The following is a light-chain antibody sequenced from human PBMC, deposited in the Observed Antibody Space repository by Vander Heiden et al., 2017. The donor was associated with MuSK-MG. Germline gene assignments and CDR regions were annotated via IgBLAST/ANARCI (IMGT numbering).Light chain of an antibody. CDR1: TSNVGNNF. V-gene: IGLV1-51*01. Sequence: QSVLTQPPSVSAAPRQKVNISCSGTTSNVGNNFVSWYQHFPGTAPNLLIYDNTTRPSGIPDRFSGSKSGTSATLGITGLHTDDEADYYCATWDSSRSAGVFGGGTKLTVL. CDR3: ATWDSSRSAGV. J-gene: IGLJ2*01. CDR2: DNT.